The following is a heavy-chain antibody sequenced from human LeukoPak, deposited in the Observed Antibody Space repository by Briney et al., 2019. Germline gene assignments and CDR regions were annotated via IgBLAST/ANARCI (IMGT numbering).Heavy chain of an antibody. J-gene: IGHJ4*02. CDR3: AKRATTGYADYFDY. V-gene: IGHV3-23*01. Sequence: GGTLRLSCAASGFTFSSYGMSWVRQTPGKGLEWVSAISGSGSTYYADSVKGRFTISRDNSKNTLYLQMNSLRAEDTAVYYCAKRATTGYADYFDYWGQGTLVTVSS. D-gene: IGHD3-9*01. CDR2: ISGSGST. CDR1: GFTFSSYG.